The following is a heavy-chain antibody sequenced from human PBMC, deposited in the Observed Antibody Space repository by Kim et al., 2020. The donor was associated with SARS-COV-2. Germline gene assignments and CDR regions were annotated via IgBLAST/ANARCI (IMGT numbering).Heavy chain of an antibody. CDR2: HDGSDK. V-gene: IGHV3-7*01. Sequence: HDGSDKNQVDSVRGRFTISRDNAKNALYLQRNSLRADDTAVYYCAGNFDFWGQGTLVTVSS. J-gene: IGHJ4*02. CDR3: AGNFDF.